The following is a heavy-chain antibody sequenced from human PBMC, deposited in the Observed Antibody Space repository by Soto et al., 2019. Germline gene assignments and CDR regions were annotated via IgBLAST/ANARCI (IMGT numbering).Heavy chain of an antibody. D-gene: IGHD6-6*01. V-gene: IGHV3-21*01. J-gene: IGHJ3*02. Sequence: EVQLVESGGGLVKPGGSLRLSCAASGFTFSSYSMNWVRQAPGKGLEWVSSISSSSSYIYYADSVKGRFTISRDNAKNSLDLQMNSLRAEDTAVYYCGRIQLGYDAFDIWGQGTMVTVSS. CDR2: ISSSSSYI. CDR1: GFTFSSYS. CDR3: GRIQLGYDAFDI.